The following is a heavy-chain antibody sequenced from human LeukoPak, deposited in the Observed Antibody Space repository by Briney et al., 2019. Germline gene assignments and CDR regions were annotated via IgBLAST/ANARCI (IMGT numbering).Heavy chain of an antibody. CDR3: ARDSFYYDILTGYPYYYYYGMDV. V-gene: IGHV3-48*03. D-gene: IGHD3-9*01. Sequence: GGSLRLSCAASGFTFSNYAMSWVRQAPGKGLEWVSYISSSGSTIYYADSVKGRFTISRDNAKNSLYLQMNSLRAEDTAVYYCARDSFYYDILTGYPYYYYYGMDVWGQGTTVTVSS. CDR1: GFTFSNYA. J-gene: IGHJ6*02. CDR2: ISSSGSTI.